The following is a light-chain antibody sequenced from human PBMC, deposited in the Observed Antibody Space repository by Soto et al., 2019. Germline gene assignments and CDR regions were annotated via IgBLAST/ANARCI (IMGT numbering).Light chain of an antibody. CDR1: NSNIGRNS. Sequence: QSVLTQPPSASATPGQRVTISCSGGNSNIGRNSVNWYQQLPGTAPKLLMYSDNQRPSGVPDRFSGSKSGTSASLAISGLQSEDEADYYCAAWDDSLSGYVFGTGTKVT. J-gene: IGLJ1*01. V-gene: IGLV1-44*01. CDR3: AAWDDSLSGYV. CDR2: SDN.